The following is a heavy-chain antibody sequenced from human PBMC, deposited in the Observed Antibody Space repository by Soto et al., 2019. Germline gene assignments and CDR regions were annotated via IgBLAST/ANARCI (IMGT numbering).Heavy chain of an antibody. J-gene: IGHJ4*02. CDR3: ATEGGYPGSNFYGAY. V-gene: IGHV3-15*01. Sequence: EVQLVESGGGLVEPGGSIRLSCVASGFTFTKAYMTWVRQAPGKGLEWVGRIKGSHAGGTTDYATSVKGRFTISRDDSKNTLYRQMNSLQTKDTSEYYCATEGGYPGSNFYGAYWGQGTRVTVSS. CDR2: IKGSHAGGTT. D-gene: IGHD1-26*01. CDR1: GFTFTKAY.